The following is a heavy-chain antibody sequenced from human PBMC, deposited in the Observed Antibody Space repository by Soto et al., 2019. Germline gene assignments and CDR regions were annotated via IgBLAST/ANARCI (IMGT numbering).Heavy chain of an antibody. Sequence: TSETLSLTCTVSGGSISSGDYYWSWIRQPPGKGLEWIGYIYYSGSTYYNPSLKSRVTISVDTSKNQFSLKLSSVTAADTAVYYCARDRGDGFWFDYWGQGTLVHRLL. J-gene: IGHJ4*02. CDR3: ARDRGDGFWFDY. CDR2: IYYSGST. CDR1: GGSISSGDYY. D-gene: IGHD4-17*01. V-gene: IGHV4-30-4*01.